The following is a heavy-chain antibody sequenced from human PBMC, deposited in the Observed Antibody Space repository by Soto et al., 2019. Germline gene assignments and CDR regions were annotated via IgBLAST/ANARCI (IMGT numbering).Heavy chain of an antibody. CDR2: INSDGSST. J-gene: IGHJ4*02. Sequence: EVQLVESGGGLVQPGGSLRLSCAASGFTFSSYWMHWVRQAPGKGLVWVSRINSDGSSTSYADSVKGRFTISRDNAKNTLDLLLNSLRAEETAVYYCARERGKAAAVHFDYWGQGTLVTVSS. CDR1: GFTFSSYW. V-gene: IGHV3-74*01. CDR3: ARERGKAAAVHFDY. D-gene: IGHD6-13*01.